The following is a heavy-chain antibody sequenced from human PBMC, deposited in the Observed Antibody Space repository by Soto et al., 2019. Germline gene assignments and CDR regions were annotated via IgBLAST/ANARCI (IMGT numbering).Heavy chain of an antibody. CDR3: ARDVRDYDILTGYSNFDY. CDR1: GFTFSSYG. Sequence: GGSLRLSCAASGFTFSSYGMHWVRQAPGKGLEWVAVIWYDGSNKYYADSVKGRFTISRDNSKNTLYLQMNSLRAEDTAVYYCARDVRDYDILTGYSNFDYWGQGTLVTVSS. CDR2: IWYDGSNK. D-gene: IGHD3-9*01. V-gene: IGHV3-33*01. J-gene: IGHJ4*02.